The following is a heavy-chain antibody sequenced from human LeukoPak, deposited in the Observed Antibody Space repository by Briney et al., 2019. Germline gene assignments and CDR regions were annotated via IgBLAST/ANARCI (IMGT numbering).Heavy chain of an antibody. Sequence: GGSLRLSCGASDFTVISNYMTWVRQAPGKGLECVSVTHSNDDTYYAASVRGRFTISRDSSNHMLYLQMNSLRAEDTAVYYCTRGHAAMGDYWGQGTLVTVSS. J-gene: IGHJ4*02. CDR2: THSNDDT. D-gene: IGHD5-18*01. CDR3: TRGHAAMGDY. V-gene: IGHV3-53*01. CDR1: DFTVISNY.